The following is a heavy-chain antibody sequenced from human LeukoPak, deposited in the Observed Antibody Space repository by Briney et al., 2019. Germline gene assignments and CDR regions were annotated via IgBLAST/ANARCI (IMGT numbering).Heavy chain of an antibody. Sequence: SETLSLTCTVSGGSISSSSYYWGWIRQPPGKGLEWIGHIYYSGSTNYNPSLKSRVTISLDTSKNQFSLKLRFVTAADTAVYYCARLTPGGYWGQGTLVTVSS. V-gene: IGHV4-61*05. D-gene: IGHD2-15*01. CDR1: GGSISSSSYY. CDR2: IYYSGST. CDR3: ARLTPGGY. J-gene: IGHJ4*02.